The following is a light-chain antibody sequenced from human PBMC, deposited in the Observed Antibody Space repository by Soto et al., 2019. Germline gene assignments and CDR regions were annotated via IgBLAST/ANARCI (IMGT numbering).Light chain of an antibody. CDR3: VSFTTSRSYV. CDR1: SSDVGAYIF. V-gene: IGLV2-14*03. CDR2: DII. Sequence: QSVLTQPASVSGSPGQWITISCTGTSSDVGAYIFVSWYQQHPGKAPKLMIYDIINRPSRVSNRFSGSRSGNTASLTISGHQAEDDADYYCVSFTTSRSYVFGTGTKLTVL. J-gene: IGLJ1*01.